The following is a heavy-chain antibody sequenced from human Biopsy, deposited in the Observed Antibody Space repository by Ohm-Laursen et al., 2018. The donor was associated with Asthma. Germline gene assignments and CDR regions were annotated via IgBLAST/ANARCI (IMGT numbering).Heavy chain of an antibody. Sequence: SLRLSCADSGFVFRSHAMHWVRQAPGKGLEWVAVVSYDGGVVHYADSMKGRFTISRDNAKSTLYLQMNRLRTDDTAVYFCAKRRGYSDLTDFDHWGQGTLVAVSS. V-gene: IGHV3-30*18. CDR1: GFVFRSHA. D-gene: IGHD3-3*01. CDR2: VSYDGGVV. CDR3: AKRRGYSDLTDFDH. J-gene: IGHJ4*02.